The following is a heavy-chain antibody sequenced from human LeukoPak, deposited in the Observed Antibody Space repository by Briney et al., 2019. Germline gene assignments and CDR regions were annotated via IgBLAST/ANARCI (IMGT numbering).Heavy chain of an antibody. Sequence: PGGSLRLSCAVSGFTFSSYEMNWVRQAPGKGLEWLSYITSSGSTIYYADSVKGRFTISRDNAKNSLYLQMNSLRAEDTAIYYCARDGGYCSSTSGASYFHYGGQEPLATVSS. D-gene: IGHD2-2*01. V-gene: IGHV3-48*03. CDR1: GFTFSSYE. CDR3: ARDGGYCSSTSGASYFHY. J-gene: IGHJ4*02. CDR2: ITSSGSTI.